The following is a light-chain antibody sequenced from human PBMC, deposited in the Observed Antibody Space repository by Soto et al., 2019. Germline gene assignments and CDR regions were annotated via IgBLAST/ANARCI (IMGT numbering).Light chain of an antibody. Sequence: EMVLTQSPGTLSLSPGERATLSCRSSQSVSSSYLAWYQQKPGQAPRRLIYGASSRGTGIPDRSSGSGSGTDFTLTIRRLEPEDFAVYYCQQYGSSPRTFGQGTKVDIK. CDR1: QSVSSSY. CDR3: QQYGSSPRT. CDR2: GAS. V-gene: IGKV3-20*01. J-gene: IGKJ1*01.